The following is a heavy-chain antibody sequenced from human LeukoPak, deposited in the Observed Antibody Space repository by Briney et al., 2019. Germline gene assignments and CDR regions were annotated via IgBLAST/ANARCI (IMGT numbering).Heavy chain of an antibody. CDR2: VRRDGVAT. CDR3: ARAQGAPYPYYMDV. J-gene: IGHJ6*03. CDR1: GFTFNSFL. Sequence: PGGSLRLSCAASGFTFNSFLMHWVREAPGKGLMWVSYVRRDGVATQYADSVKGRFTISRDNAKSTLYLHMNSLRADDTAIYYCARAQGAPYPYYMDVWGKGTTVIVS. D-gene: IGHD3-16*01. V-gene: IGHV3-74*01.